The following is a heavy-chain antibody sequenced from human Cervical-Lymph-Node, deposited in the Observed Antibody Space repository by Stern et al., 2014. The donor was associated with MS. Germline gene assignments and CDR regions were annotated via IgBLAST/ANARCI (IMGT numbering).Heavy chain of an antibody. CDR2: INTNTGNP. CDR1: GYTFNTYP. J-gene: IGHJ5*02. D-gene: IGHD2-8*01. Sequence: QVQLGESGSELKNPGASVKVSCKASGYTFNTYPMNWVRQAPGQGLEWMGWINTNTGNPTYAQGFTGRFVFSLDTSVSTAYLQISSLKAEDTAVYYCARTGGHCSNGICPRWFDPWGQGTLVTVSS. V-gene: IGHV7-4-1*02. CDR3: ARTGGHCSNGICPRWFDP.